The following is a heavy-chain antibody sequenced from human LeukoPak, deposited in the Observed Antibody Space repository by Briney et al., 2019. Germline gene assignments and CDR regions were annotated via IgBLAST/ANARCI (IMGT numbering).Heavy chain of an antibody. CDR2: ISGSGGST. Sequence: GGSLRLSCAASGFTFSSYAMSWVRQAPGKGLEWVSAISGSGGSTYYADSVKGRFTISRDNSKNTLYLQMNSLRAEDTAVYYCAKEQTQVDIVATYYFDYWGQGTLVTVSS. CDR1: GFTFSSYA. D-gene: IGHD5-12*01. J-gene: IGHJ4*02. V-gene: IGHV3-23*01. CDR3: AKEQTQVDIVATYYFDY.